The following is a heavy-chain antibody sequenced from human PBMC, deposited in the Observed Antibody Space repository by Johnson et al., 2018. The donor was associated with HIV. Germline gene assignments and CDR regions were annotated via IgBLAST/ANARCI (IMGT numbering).Heavy chain of an antibody. D-gene: IGHD4-17*01. V-gene: IGHV3-53*01. Sequence: VQVLESGGGLIQPGGSLRLSCAASGFSVSSNYMSWVRQAPGKGLEWVSVIYSGGTTYYADSVKGRFTISRDKSNNTLDLQMNSLRAEDTAVYYCARTAMTPVTSSPDAFDIWGQGTMVTVSS. CDR3: ARTAMTPVTSSPDAFDI. CDR2: IYSGGTT. J-gene: IGHJ3*02. CDR1: GFSVSSNY.